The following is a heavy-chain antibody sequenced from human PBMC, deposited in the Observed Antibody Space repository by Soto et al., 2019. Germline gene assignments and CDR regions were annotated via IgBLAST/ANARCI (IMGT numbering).Heavy chain of an antibody. V-gene: IGHV1-69*13. J-gene: IGHJ6*02. CDR3: ARVPRVGITIFGENGGAYYYYGMDV. CDR2: IIPIFGTA. D-gene: IGHD3-3*01. CDR1: GGTFSSYA. Sequence: SVKVSCKASGGTFSSYAISWVRQAPGQGLEWMGGIIPIFGTANYAQKFQGRVTITADESTSTAYMELSSLRSEDTAVYYCARVPRVGITIFGENGGAYYYYGMDVWGQGTTVTAP.